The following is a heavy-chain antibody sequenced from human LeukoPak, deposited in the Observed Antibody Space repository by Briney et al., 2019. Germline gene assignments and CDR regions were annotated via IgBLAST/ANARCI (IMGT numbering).Heavy chain of an antibody. J-gene: IGHJ6*03. V-gene: IGHV4-59*12. CDR3: ARGAPHYGPTRYYYYMDV. D-gene: IGHD3-10*01. CDR1: GGSISSYY. CDR2: IYYSGST. Sequence: SETLSLTCTVSGGSISSYYWSWIRQPPGKGLEWIGYIYYSGSTYYNPSLRSRVTISVDTSKDQFSLKLSSVTAADTAVYYCARGAPHYGPTRYYYYMDVWGKGTTVTVSS.